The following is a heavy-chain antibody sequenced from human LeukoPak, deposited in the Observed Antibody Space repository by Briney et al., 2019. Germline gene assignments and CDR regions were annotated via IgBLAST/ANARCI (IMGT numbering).Heavy chain of an antibody. CDR3: ARRGAVPVEYLQY. CDR1: GYTFTGYY. J-gene: IGHJ1*01. CDR2: INPNSGVT. V-gene: IGHV1-2*02. Sequence: ASVKVSCKASGYTFTGYYIHWVRQAPGQGLEWMGWINPNSGVTNYAQNFQGRVTMTRDTSISTAYMELSRLTSDDMAVYYCARRGAVPVEYLQYWGQGTLVTVSS. D-gene: IGHD6-19*01.